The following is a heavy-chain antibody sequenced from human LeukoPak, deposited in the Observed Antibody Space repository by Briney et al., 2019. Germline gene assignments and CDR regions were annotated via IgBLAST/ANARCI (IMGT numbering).Heavy chain of an antibody. CDR2: LHYSGSN. V-gene: IGHV4-39*01. CDR1: GSGSSISSSDYH. D-gene: IGHD6-19*01. CDR3: ARSYSSGWSEYYFDS. J-gene: IGHJ4*02. Sequence: SETLSLTCTVSGSGSSISSSDYHWGWIRQPPGKGLEWIGSLHYSGSNKYNPSLKSRVTISVDSSKNQFSLKLSSVAAADTAVYYCARSYSSGWSEYYFDSWGQGTLVTVSS.